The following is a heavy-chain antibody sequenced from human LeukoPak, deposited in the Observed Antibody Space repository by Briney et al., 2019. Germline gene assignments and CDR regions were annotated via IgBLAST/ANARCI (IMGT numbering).Heavy chain of an antibody. J-gene: IGHJ4*02. V-gene: IGHV3-23*01. Sequence: GGSLRLSCAASGFTFSSYAMSWVRQAPGKGLEWVSAISGSGGSTYYADSVKGRFTISRDNAKNSLYLQMNSLRAEDTAVYYCARDLIAGDDWAGYWGQGTLVTVSS. D-gene: IGHD1-20*01. CDR3: ARDLIAGDDWAGY. CDR1: GFTFSSYA. CDR2: ISGSGGST.